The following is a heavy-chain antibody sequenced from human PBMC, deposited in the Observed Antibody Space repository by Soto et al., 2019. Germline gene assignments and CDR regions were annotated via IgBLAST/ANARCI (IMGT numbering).Heavy chain of an antibody. CDR3: ARRWGRSFDY. V-gene: IGHV4-59*08. J-gene: IGHJ4*02. D-gene: IGHD2-15*01. CDR2: IYYSGST. Sequence: PSETLSLTCTVSGVSIRRYYWSWIRQPPGKGLEWIGYIYYSGSTNYNPSLKSRVTISVDTSKNQFSLKLSSVTAADTAVYYCARRWGRSFDYWGQGTLVTVSS. CDR1: GVSIRRYY.